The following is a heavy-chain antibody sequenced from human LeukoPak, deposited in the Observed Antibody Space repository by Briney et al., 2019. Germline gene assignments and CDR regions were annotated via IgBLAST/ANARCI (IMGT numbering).Heavy chain of an antibody. V-gene: IGHV3-15*01. Sequence: GGSLRLSCAASGFTFSNAWRRWVRQARGKGLEWVGRIKSKTEGGTTDYAAPVKGRFTISRDDSKNTLYLQMNSLKPEDTAVYYCPPGPHVGAVEPFDYWGQGTLVTASS. CDR2: IKSKTEGGTT. CDR3: PPGPHVGAVEPFDY. D-gene: IGHD1-26*01. CDR1: GFTFSNAW. J-gene: IGHJ4*02.